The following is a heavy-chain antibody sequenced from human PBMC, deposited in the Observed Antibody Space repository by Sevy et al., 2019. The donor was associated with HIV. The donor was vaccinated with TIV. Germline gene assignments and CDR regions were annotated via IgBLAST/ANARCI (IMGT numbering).Heavy chain of an antibody. V-gene: IGHV3-9*01. CDR2: ISWNSASV. J-gene: IGHJ2*01. D-gene: IGHD5-18*01. CDR1: GFTFDHHA. CDR3: AKVPGYSYGLALWYFDL. Sequence: GGSLRLSCAASGFTFDHHAMHWVRQTPGKGLEWVSGISWNSASVAYADSVKGRFTIPRDNAKKSLYLQMNSLRSEDTALYYCAKVPGYSYGLALWYFDLWGRGTLVTVSS.